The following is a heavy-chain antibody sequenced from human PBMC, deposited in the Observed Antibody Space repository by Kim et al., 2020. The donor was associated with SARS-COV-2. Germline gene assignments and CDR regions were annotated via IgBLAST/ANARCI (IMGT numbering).Heavy chain of an antibody. Sequence: GGSLRLSCVASGFPVNRYWMHWVRQTPAKGLVWVSRVNEDGGTTNYADSVKGRFTIFRDNARNTLHLQMNILRTEDTAVYYCARDLSGRQDIWGQGTVVTVSS. CDR1: GFPVNRYW. D-gene: IGHD1-26*01. J-gene: IGHJ3*02. CDR2: VNEDGGTT. CDR3: ARDLSGRQDI. V-gene: IGHV3-74*01.